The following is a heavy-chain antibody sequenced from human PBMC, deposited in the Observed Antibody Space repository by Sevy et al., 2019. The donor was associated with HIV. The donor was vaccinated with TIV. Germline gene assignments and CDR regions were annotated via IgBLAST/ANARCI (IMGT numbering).Heavy chain of an antibody. CDR1: GFIFSNYN. V-gene: IGHV3-21*01. J-gene: IGHJ4*02. CDR2: ISSSSSYI. CDR3: AGENYYDSEGYHFDY. Sequence: GGSLRLSCAASGFIFSNYNMNWVRQAPGKGLEWVSSISSSSSYIYYADSVKGRFTISRDNAKNSLYLQMNSLRAEDTAVYYCAGENYYDSEGYHFDYWGQGTLVTVSS. D-gene: IGHD3-22*01.